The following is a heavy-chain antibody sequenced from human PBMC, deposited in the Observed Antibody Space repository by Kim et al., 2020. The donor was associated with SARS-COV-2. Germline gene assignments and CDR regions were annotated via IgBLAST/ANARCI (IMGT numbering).Heavy chain of an antibody. Sequence: ASVKVSCKASGYTFTSYDINWVRQATGQGLEWMGWMNPNSGNTGYAQKFQGRVTMTRNTSISTAYMELSSLRSEDTAVYYCAREGRQLPPWPQGDQYNWFDPWGQGTLVTVSS. CDR1: GYTFTSYD. CDR2: MNPNSGNT. D-gene: IGHD2-2*01. V-gene: IGHV1-8*01. J-gene: IGHJ5*02. CDR3: AREGRQLPPWPQGDQYNWFDP.